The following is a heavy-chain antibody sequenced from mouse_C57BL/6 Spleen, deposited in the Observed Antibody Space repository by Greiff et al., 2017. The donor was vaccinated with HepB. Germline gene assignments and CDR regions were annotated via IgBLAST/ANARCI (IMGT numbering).Heavy chain of an antibody. CDR3: ARLITTVVEGYYAMDY. Sequence: QVHVKQPGAELVKPGASVKLSCKASGYTFTSYWMQWVKQRPGQGLEWIGEIDPSDSYTNYNQKFKGKATLTVDTSSSTAYMQLSSLTSEDSAVYYCARLITTVVEGYYAMDYWGQGTSVTVSS. J-gene: IGHJ4*01. D-gene: IGHD1-1*01. V-gene: IGHV1-50*01. CDR1: GYTFTSYW. CDR2: IDPSDSYT.